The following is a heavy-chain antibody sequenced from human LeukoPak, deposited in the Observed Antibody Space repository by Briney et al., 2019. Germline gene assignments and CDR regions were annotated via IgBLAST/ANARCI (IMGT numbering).Heavy chain of an antibody. Sequence: SETLSLTCTVSGGSISSGGYYWSWIRQHPGKGLEWIGYIYYSGSTYYNPSLKSRVTISVDTSKNQFSLKLSSVTAADTAVYYCARGSEMGAHRYWGQGTLVTVSS. CDR3: ARGSEMGAHRY. J-gene: IGHJ4*02. V-gene: IGHV4-31*03. CDR2: IYYSGST. D-gene: IGHD1-26*01. CDR1: GGSISSGGYY.